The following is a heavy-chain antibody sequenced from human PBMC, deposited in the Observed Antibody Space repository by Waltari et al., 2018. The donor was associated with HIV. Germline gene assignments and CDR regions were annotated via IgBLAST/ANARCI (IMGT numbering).Heavy chain of an antibody. CDR3: ARDTTVVGTRYFDY. CDR2: IHSSGGT. Sequence: EVQLVESGGGLIQPGGSLRLSCAASGFTFSSVYLSWVRPAPGKGLEWVSVIHSSGGTNYADSVKGRFTISRDNSKNTLYLQMNSLGAEDTAVYYCARDTTVVGTRYFDYWGRGTLVTFSS. D-gene: IGHD6-13*01. CDR1: GFTFSSVY. J-gene: IGHJ4*02. V-gene: IGHV3-53*01.